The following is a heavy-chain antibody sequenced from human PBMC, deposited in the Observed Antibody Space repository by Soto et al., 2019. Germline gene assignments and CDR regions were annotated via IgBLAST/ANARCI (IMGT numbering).Heavy chain of an antibody. V-gene: IGHV4-59*08. J-gene: IGHJ4*02. CDR2: IYYSGST. CDR3: ARFCSGYSCYSGHDY. Sequence: PSETLSLTCTVSGGSISSYYWSWIRQPPGKGLEWIGYIYYSGSTNYNPSLKSRVTISVDTSKNQFSLKLSSVTAADTAVYYCARFCSGYSCYSGHDYWGQGTLVTVSS. CDR1: GGSISSYY. D-gene: IGHD2-15*01.